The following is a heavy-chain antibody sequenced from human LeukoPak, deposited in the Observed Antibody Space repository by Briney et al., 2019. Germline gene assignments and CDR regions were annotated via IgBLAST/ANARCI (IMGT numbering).Heavy chain of an antibody. J-gene: IGHJ5*02. CDR2: IIPIFGTA. CDR3: ASYPSQSWDYCDSSGYYH. Sequence: ASVKVSCKASGGTFSSYAISWVRQAPGQGLEWMGGIIPIFGTANYAQKFQGRVTITADESTSTAYMELSSLRSEDTAVYYCASYPSQSWDYCDSSGYYHWGQGTLVTVSS. D-gene: IGHD3-22*01. V-gene: IGHV1-69*01. CDR1: GGTFSSYA.